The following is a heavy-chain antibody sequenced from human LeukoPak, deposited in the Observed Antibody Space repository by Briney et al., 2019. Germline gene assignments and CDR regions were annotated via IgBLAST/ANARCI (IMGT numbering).Heavy chain of an antibody. CDR2: ISNGGNT. Sequence: PGGPLRLSCAASGFTVSGNYMTWVRQAPGKGLEWVSLISNGGNTYYEDSVKGRFTISRDISQNMLYLQMNSLRAEDTAVYYCARGGALDIWGQGTMVIVS. J-gene: IGHJ3*02. CDR3: ARGGALDI. CDR1: GFTVSGNY. D-gene: IGHD4/OR15-4a*01. V-gene: IGHV3-53*01.